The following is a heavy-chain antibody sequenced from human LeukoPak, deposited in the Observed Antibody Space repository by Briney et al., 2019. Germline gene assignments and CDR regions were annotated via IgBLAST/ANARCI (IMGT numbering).Heavy chain of an antibody. J-gene: IGHJ6*02. CDR2: INPSGGST. D-gene: IGHD3-22*01. CDR1: GYTFTSYY. CDR3: ARSGLLPEYYYYGMDV. Sequence: GASVKVSCKASGYTFTSYYMHWVRQAPGQGLEWMGIINPSGGSTSYAQKFQGRVTMTRDTSTSTVYMELSSLRSEDTAVYYCARSGLLPEYYYYGMDVWGQGTTVTVSS. V-gene: IGHV1-46*01.